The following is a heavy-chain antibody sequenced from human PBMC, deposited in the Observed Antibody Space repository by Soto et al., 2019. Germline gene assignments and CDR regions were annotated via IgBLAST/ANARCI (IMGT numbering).Heavy chain of an antibody. CDR1: GVSISSGDYY. J-gene: IGHJ4*02. CDR3: ARIGLTTALL. Sequence: SETLSLTCTVSGVSISSGDYYWSWIRQPPGKGLEWIGYIYYSGSTYYNPPLRSRVTISIDTSKNHFFLNLSSVTAADTAVYYCARIGLTTALLWGQGTLVTVSS. CDR2: IYYSGST. V-gene: IGHV4-30-4*01. D-gene: IGHD4-17*01.